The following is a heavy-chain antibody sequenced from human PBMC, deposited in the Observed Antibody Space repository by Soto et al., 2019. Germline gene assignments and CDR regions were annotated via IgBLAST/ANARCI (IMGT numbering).Heavy chain of an antibody. CDR3: TTDGGDHYGSGSYVFDY. CDR1: GLTFSIAW. D-gene: IGHD3-10*01. J-gene: IGHJ4*02. Sequence: EVQLVESGGGLVKPGGSLRLSFADSGLTFSIAWMNWVRQAPGKGLEGVGRIKSKIDGGTTDYAAPVKGRFTISRDDSKNTLYLQMNSLKIEDTAVYYCTTDGGDHYGSGSYVFDYWGQGTLVTVSS. V-gene: IGHV3-15*07. CDR2: IKSKIDGGTT.